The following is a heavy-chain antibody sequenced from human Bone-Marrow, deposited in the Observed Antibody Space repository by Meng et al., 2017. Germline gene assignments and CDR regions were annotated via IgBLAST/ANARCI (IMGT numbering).Heavy chain of an antibody. Sequence: GQLKAWGAGLLKPSETLSLTCAVYGGSFSGYYWSWIRQPPGKGLEWIGEINHSGSTNYNPSLKSRVTISVDTSKNQFSLKLSSVTAADTAVYYCARVGVVVITPNWFDPWGQGTLVTVSS. CDR1: GGSFSGYY. CDR3: ARVGVVVITPNWFDP. CDR2: INHSGST. J-gene: IGHJ5*02. V-gene: IGHV4-34*01. D-gene: IGHD3-22*01.